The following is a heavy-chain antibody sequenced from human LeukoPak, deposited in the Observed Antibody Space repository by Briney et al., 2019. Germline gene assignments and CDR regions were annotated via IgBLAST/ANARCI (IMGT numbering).Heavy chain of an antibody. CDR2: IKRDGSNT. CDR1: GFTFSEHS. D-gene: IGHD2-15*01. Sequence: PGGSLTLSCEASGFTFSEHSMSWVRQAPGKGLEWVSTIKRDGSNTYYTDSVEGRFTISRDNSKNTLYLEINTLRAEDTAVYYCAKGGYASCFDPWGQGTQVTVSS. J-gene: IGHJ5*02. V-gene: IGHV3-23*05. CDR3: AKGGYASCFDP.